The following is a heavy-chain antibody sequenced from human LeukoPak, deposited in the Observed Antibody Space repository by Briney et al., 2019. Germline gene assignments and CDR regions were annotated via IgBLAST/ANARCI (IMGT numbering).Heavy chain of an antibody. V-gene: IGHV3-74*01. D-gene: IGHD1-26*01. Sequence: GGSLRVSCAASGFTFITYWMHWVRQAPGKGLVWVSRINTDGSGTIYADSVKGRFTISRDNAKNTVYLQMNSLRVEDTAVYYCARGIVGTTMGRYWGQGTLVTVSS. CDR3: ARGIVGTTMGRY. CDR2: INTDGSGT. CDR1: GFTFITYW. J-gene: IGHJ4*02.